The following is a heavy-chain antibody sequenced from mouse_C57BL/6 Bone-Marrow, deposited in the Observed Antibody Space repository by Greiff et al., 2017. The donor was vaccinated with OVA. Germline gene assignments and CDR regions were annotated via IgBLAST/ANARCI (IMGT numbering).Heavy chain of an antibody. CDR1: GFTFSSYG. CDR3: AREGESPPHYYAMDY. J-gene: IGHJ4*01. Sequence: EVKLQESGGDLVKPGGSLKLSCAASGFTFSSYGMSWVRQTPDKRLEWVATISSGGSYTYYPDSVKGRFTISRDNAKNTLYLQLSSLKSEDTAMYYCAREGESPPHYYAMDYCGQGTSGTVSS. V-gene: IGHV5-6*01. CDR2: ISSGGSYT.